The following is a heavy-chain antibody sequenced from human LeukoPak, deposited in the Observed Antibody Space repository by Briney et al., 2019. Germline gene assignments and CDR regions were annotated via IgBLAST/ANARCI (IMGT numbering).Heavy chain of an antibody. CDR1: GYTFTGYY. V-gene: IGHV1-2*02. J-gene: IGHJ4*02. D-gene: IGHD6-19*01. Sequence: APVKVSCKPSGYTFTGYYLHWLRQAPGQGLEWMGWINPNTGAIMFAEKFRGRVTMTRDTSISTGYMELRGLKSDDTAVYYCARDRVGSGWPRPYYFEFWGQGTPVTVSS. CDR3: ARDRVGSGWPRPYYFEF. CDR2: INPNTGAI.